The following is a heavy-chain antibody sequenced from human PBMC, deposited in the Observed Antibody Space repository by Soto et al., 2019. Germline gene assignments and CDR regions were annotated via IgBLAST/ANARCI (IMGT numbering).Heavy chain of an antibody. CDR3: ARVPYYDSSGPFAFDI. V-gene: IGHV1-46*03. J-gene: IGHJ3*02. CDR2: INPSGGST. Sequence: GASVKVSCKASGYTFTSYYMHWVRQAPGQGLEWMGIINPSGGSTSYAQKFQGRVTMTRDTSTSTVYMELSSLRSEDTAVYYCARVPYYDSSGPFAFDIWGQGTMVTVSS. D-gene: IGHD3-22*01. CDR1: GYTFTSYY.